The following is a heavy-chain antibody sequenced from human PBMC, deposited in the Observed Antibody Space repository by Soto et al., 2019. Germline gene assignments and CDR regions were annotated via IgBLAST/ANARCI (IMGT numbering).Heavy chain of an antibody. J-gene: IGHJ4*02. CDR1: GFSVRSSQ. Sequence: PGVSLRLSCAASGFSVRSSQMSWVRQAPGKGLEWVSVIYSGGSTYYADSVKGRFTISRDNSKNTLYLQMNSLRAEDTAVYYCARAVSYYYGSGSSRTFDYWGQGTLVTVSS. V-gene: IGHV3-66*01. D-gene: IGHD3-10*01. CDR2: IYSGGST. CDR3: ARAVSYYYGSGSSRTFDY.